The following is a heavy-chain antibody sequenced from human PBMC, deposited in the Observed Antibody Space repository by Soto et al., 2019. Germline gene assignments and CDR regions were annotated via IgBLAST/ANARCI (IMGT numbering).Heavy chain of an antibody. CDR3: ARDGAWYCSSTSCYNQVDYYYGMDV. Sequence: GGSLRLSCAASGFTFSSYSMNWVRQAPGKGLEWVSSISSSSYIYYADSVKGRFTISRDNAKNSLYLQMNSLRAEDTAVYYCARDGAWYCSSTSCYNQVDYYYGMDVWGQGTTVTVSS. V-gene: IGHV3-21*01. CDR1: GFTFSSYS. J-gene: IGHJ6*02. D-gene: IGHD2-2*02. CDR2: ISSSSYI.